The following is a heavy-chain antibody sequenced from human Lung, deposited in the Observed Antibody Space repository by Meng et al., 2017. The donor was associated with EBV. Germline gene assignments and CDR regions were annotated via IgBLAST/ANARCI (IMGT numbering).Heavy chain of an antibody. V-gene: IGHV7-4-1*02. J-gene: IGHJ4*02. CDR2: IDTNTGNP. Sequence: QWQVVQSGSELKGPGASVKVSCTASGYSFTNHALNWVRQAPGQGLKWMGWIDTNTGNPTYAQGFTGRFVFSLDTSVSTTYLQISSLKAEDTAVYYCARVVVGGFDFWGQGTLVTVSS. CDR1: GYSFTNHA. CDR3: ARVVVGGFDF. D-gene: IGHD1-26*01.